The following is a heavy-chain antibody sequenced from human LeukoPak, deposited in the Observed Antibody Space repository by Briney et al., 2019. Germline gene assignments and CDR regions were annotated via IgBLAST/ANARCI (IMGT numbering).Heavy chain of an antibody. J-gene: IGHJ4*02. CDR1: GFTFRTYD. CDR2: IKQDGSEK. V-gene: IGHV3-7*01. Sequence: TGGSLRLSCAASGFTFRTYDMHWVRQAPGKGLEWVANIKQDGSEKYYVDSVKGRFTISRDNAKNSLYLQMNSLRAEDTAVYYCARDRGYFDWLLDYWGQGSLVTVSS. D-gene: IGHD3-9*01. CDR3: ARDRGYFDWLLDY.